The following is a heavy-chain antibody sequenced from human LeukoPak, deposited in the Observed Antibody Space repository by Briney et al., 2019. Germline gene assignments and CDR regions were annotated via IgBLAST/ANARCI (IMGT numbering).Heavy chain of an antibody. CDR2: IKSDGSST. CDR3: ARTFAAAHIDY. V-gene: IGHV3-74*01. D-gene: IGHD2-15*01. J-gene: IGHJ4*02. Sequence: GGSLRLSCAASGFTFSGYWMHWVRQAPGKGLVWVSRIKSDGSSTTYADSVKGRFTISRDNAKNMLYLEMNSLRAEDTAVYYCARTFAAAHIDYWGQGTLVTVSS. CDR1: GFTFSGYW.